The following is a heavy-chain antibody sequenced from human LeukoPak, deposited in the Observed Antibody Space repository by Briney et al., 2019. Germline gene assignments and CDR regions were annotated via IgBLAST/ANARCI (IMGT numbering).Heavy chain of an antibody. Sequence: GGSLRLSCALPGFTVPDYYMSWVRRAPGKGLEWVSVVYMAGSTYYAHSVRGRFTVSRDTSKNTVYLQMNSLRVEDTAVYYCARNSDILTESYGAFDMWGQGTMVTVSS. CDR1: GFTVPDYY. CDR3: ARNSDILTESYGAFDM. V-gene: IGHV3-53*01. CDR2: VYMAGST. J-gene: IGHJ3*02. D-gene: IGHD3-9*01.